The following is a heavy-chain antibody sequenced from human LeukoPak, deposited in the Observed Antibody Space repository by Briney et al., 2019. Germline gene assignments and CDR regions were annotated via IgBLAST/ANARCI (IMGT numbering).Heavy chain of an antibody. CDR1: GFTFSSYE. CDR3: ARVPTVGSGGYQFDY. D-gene: IGHD2-15*01. Sequence: GGSLRLSCAASGFTFSSYEMNWVRQAPGKGLGGVSYTSSSGSTIYYADSVKGRFTISRDNAKKSLYLQMNSVRAEDTAVYYCARVPTVGSGGYQFDYWGQGTLVTVSS. CDR2: TSSSGSTI. V-gene: IGHV3-48*03. J-gene: IGHJ4*02.